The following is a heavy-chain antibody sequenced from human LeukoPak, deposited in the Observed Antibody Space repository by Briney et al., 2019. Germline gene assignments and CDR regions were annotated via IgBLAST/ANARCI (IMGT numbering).Heavy chain of an antibody. CDR2: INPNSGGT. CDR3: ARDYGSHDY. Sequence: ASVKVSCKASGYTFTGYYMNWVRRAPGQGLEWMGWINPNSGGTHYAQKFLGRVTKTRDTSISTAYMELSRLRSDDTAVYYCARDYGSHDYWGQGTLVTVSS. CDR1: GYTFTGYY. V-gene: IGHV1-2*02. D-gene: IGHD3-10*01. J-gene: IGHJ4*02.